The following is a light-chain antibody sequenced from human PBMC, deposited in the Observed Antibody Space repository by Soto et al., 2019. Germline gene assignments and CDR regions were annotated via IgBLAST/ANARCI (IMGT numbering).Light chain of an antibody. J-gene: IGKJ5*01. CDR1: QSVSSSY. V-gene: IGKV3-20*01. CDR3: QQYGSSPIT. Sequence: EIVLTQSPGTLSLSPRERATLSCRASQSVSSSYLAWYQQKPGQAPRLLIYGASSRSTGIPDRFSGSGSGTDFTLTISRLEPEDVAVDYCQQYGSSPITFGQGTRLEIK. CDR2: GAS.